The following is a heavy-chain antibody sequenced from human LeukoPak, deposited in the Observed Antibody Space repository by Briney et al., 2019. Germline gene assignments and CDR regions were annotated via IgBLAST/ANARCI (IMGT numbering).Heavy chain of an antibody. J-gene: IGHJ4*02. CDR1: DYTFTTSG. CDR3: ARGKVYTATVTFVYFDY. D-gene: IGHD5-18*01. V-gene: IGHV1-18*01. CDR2: ISAYNVNK. Sequence: GASVNLSCKPSDYTFTTSGTSWVRQAPGQRLKWMGWISAYNVNKNYAQKHPARVTMTTDTSTSTAYRKQRSLRSDDTAVYHCARGKVYTATVTFVYFDYWGQGTLVTVPS.